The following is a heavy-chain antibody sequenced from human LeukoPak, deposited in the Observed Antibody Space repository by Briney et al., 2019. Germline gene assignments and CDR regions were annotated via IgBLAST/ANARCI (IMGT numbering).Heavy chain of an antibody. CDR2: IYTSGST. D-gene: IGHD2-15*01. CDR3: ARGVGGYCSGGSCYSGPNWFDP. CDR1: GGSISSGTYY. Sequence: SETLSLTCTVSGGSISSGTYYWSWIRQPAGKGLEWIGRIYTSGSTNYNPSLKSRVTISVDRSKNQFSLKLSSVTAADTAVYYCARGVGGYCSGGSCYSGPNWFDPWGQGTLVTVSS. J-gene: IGHJ5*02. V-gene: IGHV4-61*02.